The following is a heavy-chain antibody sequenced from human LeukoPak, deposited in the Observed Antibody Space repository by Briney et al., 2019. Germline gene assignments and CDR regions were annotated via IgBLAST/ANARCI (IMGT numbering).Heavy chain of an antibody. CDR3: ACSVYDTFFDY. CDR2: IYPGDSDT. Sequence: GESLKISCKGSRYSFTSYWIGWVRQMPGKGLEWMGIIYPGDSDTRYSPSFQGQVTISADKSIGTAYLQWTSLKASDTAMYYCACSVYDTFFDYWGQGTLVTVSS. D-gene: IGHD5/OR15-5a*01. J-gene: IGHJ4*02. V-gene: IGHV5-51*01. CDR1: RYSFTSYW.